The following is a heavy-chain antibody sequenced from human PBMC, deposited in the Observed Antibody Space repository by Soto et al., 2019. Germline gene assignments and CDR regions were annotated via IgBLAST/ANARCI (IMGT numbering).Heavy chain of an antibody. CDR3: ARDYARGWCQF. V-gene: IGHV3-30*03. Sequence: QVQLVESGGGVVQPGTSLRLSCTASGFGFSNSGMQWVRQTPDKGLEWVALISFDGDKYYVDSVKGRFTISRDNPTNTVYLQMNRLRPEDTAVYFCARDYARGWCQFWGQGTLVTVSS. CDR1: GFGFSNSG. D-gene: IGHD2-8*02. J-gene: IGHJ4*02. CDR2: ISFDGDK.